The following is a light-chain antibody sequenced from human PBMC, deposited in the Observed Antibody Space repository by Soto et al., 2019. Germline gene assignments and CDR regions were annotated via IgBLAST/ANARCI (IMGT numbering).Light chain of an antibody. CDR2: GAS. CDR1: QSVGSD. CDR3: QHYNNWPPAWT. Sequence: EIVMTQSPATLSVSPGERATLSCRASQSVGSDLAWFQQKPGQAPRLVIFGASTRATGIPARFSGRGSGTEFTLTISSLQSEDFALYYCQHYNNWPPAWTFGQGTKVDIK. J-gene: IGKJ1*01. V-gene: IGKV3D-15*01.